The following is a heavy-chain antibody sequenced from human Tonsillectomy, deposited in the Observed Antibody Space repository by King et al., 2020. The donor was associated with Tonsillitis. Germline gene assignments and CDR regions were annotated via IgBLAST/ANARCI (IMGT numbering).Heavy chain of an antibody. Sequence: VQLVESGGDLLQPGGSLRLSCAASKFTFSSYAMSWVRQAPGKGLEWISTISGSGSGTYYSDSVKGRFTISRDNSKTTLSLQMNSLRAEDTAKYCCVRDPGLLGDYWGQGTLVTVSS. V-gene: IGHV3-23*04. D-gene: IGHD2-8*02. J-gene: IGHJ4*02. CDR1: KFTFSSYA. CDR3: VRDPGLLGDY. CDR2: ISGSGSGT.